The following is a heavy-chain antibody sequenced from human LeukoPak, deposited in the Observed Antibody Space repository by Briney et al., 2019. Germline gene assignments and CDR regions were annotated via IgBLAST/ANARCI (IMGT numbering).Heavy chain of an antibody. CDR3: AGGPMAPHV. D-gene: IGHD3-10*01. J-gene: IGHJ6*04. CDR2: INPNSGGT. CDR1: GYTFTGYY. V-gene: IGHV1-2*02. Sequence: GGSLRLSCAASGYTFTGYYMHWVRQAPGQGLEWMGWINPNSGGTNYAQKFQGRVTMTRDTSISTAYMELSRLRSDDTAVYYCAGGPMAPHVWGKGTTVTVSS.